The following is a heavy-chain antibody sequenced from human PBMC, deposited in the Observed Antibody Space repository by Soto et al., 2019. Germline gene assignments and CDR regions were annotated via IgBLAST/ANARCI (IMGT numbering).Heavy chain of an antibody. J-gene: IGHJ6*03. CDR2: ISGSGGST. Sequence: GGSLRLSCAASGFTFSSYAMSWVRQAPGKGLEWVSAISGSGGSTYYADSVKGRFTISRDNSKNTLYLQMNSLRAEDTAVYYCAKRFGYYYYYYIDVWGKGTTVTVSS. CDR3: AKRFGYYYYYYIDV. CDR1: GFTFSSYA. V-gene: IGHV3-23*01. D-gene: IGHD3-16*01.